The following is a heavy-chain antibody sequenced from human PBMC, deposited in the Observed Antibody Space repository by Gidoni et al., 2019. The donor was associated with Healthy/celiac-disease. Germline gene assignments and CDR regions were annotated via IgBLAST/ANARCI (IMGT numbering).Heavy chain of an antibody. Sequence: QVQLQESGPGLVKPSQTLSLTCTVSGGSISSCSYYWSWLRQPAGKGLEWIGRIYTSGSTNYNPSLKSRVTISVDTSKNQFSLKLSSVTAADTAVYYCARANYDYVWGSSPFDYWGQGTLVTVSS. CDR1: GGSISSCSYY. D-gene: IGHD3-16*01. J-gene: IGHJ4*02. CDR3: ARANYDYVWGSSPFDY. V-gene: IGHV4-61*02. CDR2: IYTSGST.